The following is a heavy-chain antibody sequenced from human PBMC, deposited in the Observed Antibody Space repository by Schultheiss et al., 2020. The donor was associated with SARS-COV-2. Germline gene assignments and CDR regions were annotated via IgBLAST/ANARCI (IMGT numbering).Heavy chain of an antibody. D-gene: IGHD2/OR15-2a*01. Sequence: ASVKVSCKASGYTFTGHYMHWVRQAPGQGLEWMGWINPNSGGTNYAQKLQGRVTMTTDTSTSTAYMELSRLRSDDTAVYYCARAPFGDAFDIWGQGTMVTVSS. CDR3: ARAPFGDAFDI. J-gene: IGHJ3*02. CDR2: INPNSGGT. CDR1: GYTFTGHY. V-gene: IGHV1-2*02.